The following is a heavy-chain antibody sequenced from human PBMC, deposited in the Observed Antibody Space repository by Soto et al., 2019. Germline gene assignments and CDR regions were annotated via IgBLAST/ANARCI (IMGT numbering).Heavy chain of an antibody. Sequence: AVKVSCKTSGDSFSKYTVNWVRQAPRQGLERMGGFIPRFGTTNFAPTLQGRVTITADQSMNTVYMGLSSLRSEDTALYYCARGRGLYNSGRSQLDSWGQGTLVTVSS. J-gene: IGHJ4*02. V-gene: IGHV1-69*13. D-gene: IGHD1-1*01. CDR2: FIPRFGTT. CDR1: GDSFSKYT. CDR3: ARGRGLYNSGRSQLDS.